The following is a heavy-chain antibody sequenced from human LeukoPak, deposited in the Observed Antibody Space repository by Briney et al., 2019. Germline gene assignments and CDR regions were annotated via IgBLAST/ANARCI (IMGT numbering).Heavy chain of an antibody. CDR1: GFTVSSNY. CDR2: IYSGGST. J-gene: IGHJ5*02. Sequence: GGSLRLSCAASGFTVSSNYMNWVRQAPGKGLEWVSVIYSGGSTYYADSVKGRFTISRGNSKNTLYLQMNSLRAEDTAVYYCARGGYSYGMAENWFDPWGQGTLVTVSS. V-gene: IGHV3-53*01. D-gene: IGHD5-18*01. CDR3: ARGGYSYGMAENWFDP.